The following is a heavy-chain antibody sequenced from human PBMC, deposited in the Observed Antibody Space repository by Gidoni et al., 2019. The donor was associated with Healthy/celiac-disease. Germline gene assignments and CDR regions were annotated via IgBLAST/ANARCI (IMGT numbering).Heavy chain of an antibody. Sequence: EVQLVESGGGLVQPGGSLRLSCAASGFTFSSYDMHWVRQATGKGLEWVSAIGTAGDTYYPGSVKGRFTISRENAKNSLYLQMNSLRAGDTAVYYCARVGGSWTPYWYFDLWGRGTLVTVSS. CDR2: IGTAGDT. CDR3: ARVGGSWTPYWYFDL. CDR1: GFTFSSYD. J-gene: IGHJ2*01. V-gene: IGHV3-13*01. D-gene: IGHD6-13*01.